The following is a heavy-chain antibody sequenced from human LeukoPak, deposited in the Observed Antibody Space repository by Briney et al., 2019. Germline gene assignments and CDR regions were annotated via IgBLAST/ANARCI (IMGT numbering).Heavy chain of an antibody. J-gene: IGHJ6*03. Sequence: PSQTLSLTCTVSGGSISSSNYYWNRIRQPAGKGLEWIGRIYTSGSTNYNPSLKSRVTISVDTSKNQFSLKLNSVTAADTAVYYCARAAFSYGFYYMDVWGKGTTVTISS. V-gene: IGHV4-61*02. CDR3: ARAAFSYGFYYMDV. CDR2: IYTSGST. CDR1: GGSISSSNYY. D-gene: IGHD5-18*01.